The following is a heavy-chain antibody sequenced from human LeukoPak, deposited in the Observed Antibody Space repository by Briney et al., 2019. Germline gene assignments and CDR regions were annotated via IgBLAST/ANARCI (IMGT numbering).Heavy chain of an antibody. Sequence: SETLSLTCTVSGGSISSSSYYWGWIRQPPGKGLEWIGSIYYSGSTYYNLSLKSRVTISVDTSKNQFSLKLSSVTAADTAVYYCARDAVIWFGELDYFDYWGQGTLVTVSS. CDR3: ARDAVIWFGELDYFDY. V-gene: IGHV4-39*07. D-gene: IGHD3-10*01. CDR1: GGSISSSSYY. J-gene: IGHJ4*02. CDR2: IYYSGST.